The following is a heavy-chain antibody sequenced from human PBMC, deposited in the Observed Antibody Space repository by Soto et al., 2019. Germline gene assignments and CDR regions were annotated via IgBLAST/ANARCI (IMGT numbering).Heavy chain of an antibody. CDR2: VYHSGST. Sequence: PSETLSLTCSVSGGSMRNYYCNWIRQPPGRGLEWIGYVYHSGSTNYNPSLKSRVSMSVDVSNNQFSLKLTSVTAADTAVYFCATYTAFAKYYFDYWGRGTLVTVSS. CDR3: ATYTAFAKYYFDY. D-gene: IGHD3-16*01. J-gene: IGHJ4*02. CDR1: GGSMRNYY. V-gene: IGHV4-59*12.